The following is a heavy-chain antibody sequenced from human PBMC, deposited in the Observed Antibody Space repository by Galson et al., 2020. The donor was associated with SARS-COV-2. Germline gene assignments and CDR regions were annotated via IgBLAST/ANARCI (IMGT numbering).Heavy chain of an antibody. CDR2: INSDGSST. J-gene: IGHJ6*03. Sequence: GGSLRLSCAASGFTFSSYWMHWVRQAPGKGLVWVLRINSDGSSTSYADSVKGRFTISRDNAKNTLYLQMNSLRAEDTAVYYCAREGVTTTVYMDVWGKGTTVTVSS. CDR3: AREGVTTTVYMDV. CDR1: GFTFSSYW. D-gene: IGHD4-17*01. V-gene: IGHV3-74*01.